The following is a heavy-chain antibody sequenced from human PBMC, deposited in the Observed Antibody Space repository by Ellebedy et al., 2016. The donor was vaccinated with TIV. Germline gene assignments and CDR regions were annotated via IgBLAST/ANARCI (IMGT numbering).Heavy chain of an antibody. CDR2: IYYSGST. Sequence: MPSETLSLTCTVSGGSISSYYWSWIRQPPGKGLEWIGYIYYSGSTNYNPSLKSRVTISVDTSKNQFSLKLSSVTAADTAVYYCARGTRGAGGMDVWGQGTTVTVSS. J-gene: IGHJ6*02. CDR1: GGSISSYY. D-gene: IGHD4/OR15-4a*01. CDR3: ARGTRGAGGMDV. V-gene: IGHV4-59*12.